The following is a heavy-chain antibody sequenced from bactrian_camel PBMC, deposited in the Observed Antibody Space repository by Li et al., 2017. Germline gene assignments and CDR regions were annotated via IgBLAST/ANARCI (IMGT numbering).Heavy chain of an antibody. CDR1: GYTFGSYG. CDR3: ATLGRYSDYDVLPPGRGYEYYY. Sequence: VQLVESGGGLVQPGESLRLSCATSGYTFGSYGMTWVRLAPGKGLEWVSVINSGGGTTYYADSVKGRFTCSRDNARNTVYLQMNSLKSEDTAVYYCATLGRYSDYDVLPPGRGYEYYYWGQGTQVTVS. V-gene: IGHV3S40*01. CDR2: INSGGGTT. D-gene: IGHD4*01. J-gene: IGHJ4*01.